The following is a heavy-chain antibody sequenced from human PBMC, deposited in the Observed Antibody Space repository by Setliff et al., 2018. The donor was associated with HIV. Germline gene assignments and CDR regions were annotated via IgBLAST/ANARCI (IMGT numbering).Heavy chain of an antibody. D-gene: IGHD3-10*01. CDR2: IFSTGST. V-gene: IGHV4-59*08. Sequence: PSETLSLTCSASNSSISTYYWSWIRQPPGKGLEWIGYIFSTGSTDYNPSLKSRVTMSLDKSKKQFSLRLRSVTAADTAVYFCARHPYYSSNWYFDFWGRGALVTVSS. J-gene: IGHJ2*01. CDR3: ARHPYYSSNWYFDF. CDR1: NSSISTYY.